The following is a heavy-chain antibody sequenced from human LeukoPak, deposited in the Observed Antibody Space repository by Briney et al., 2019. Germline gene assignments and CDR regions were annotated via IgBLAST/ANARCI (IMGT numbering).Heavy chain of an antibody. V-gene: IGHV3-48*04. CDR1: GFTFSSYA. J-gene: IGHJ3*02. D-gene: IGHD5-24*01. Sequence: PGGSLRLSCAASGFTFSSYAMSWVRQAPGKGLEWVSYISSSGSTIYYADSVKGRFTISRDNAKNSLYLQMNSLRAEDTAVYYCARVGSRDGYNPDAFDIRGQGTMVTVSS. CDR2: ISSSGSTI. CDR3: ARVGSRDGYNPDAFDI.